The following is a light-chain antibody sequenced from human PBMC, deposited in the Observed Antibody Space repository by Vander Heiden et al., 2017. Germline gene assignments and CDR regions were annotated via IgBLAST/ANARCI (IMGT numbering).Light chain of an antibody. CDR2: DVS. Sequence: QSALTQPASVSESPGQSITISCTGTSSDVGGYKYVSWYQQHPGKAPKLIIYDVSYRSSGVSNRVSGSKSGNTASLTISGLQAEDEADYYCSSYRGSSTLVFGGGTKLTVL. CDR3: SSYRGSSTLV. J-gene: IGLJ3*02. V-gene: IGLV2-14*03. CDR1: SSDVGGYKY.